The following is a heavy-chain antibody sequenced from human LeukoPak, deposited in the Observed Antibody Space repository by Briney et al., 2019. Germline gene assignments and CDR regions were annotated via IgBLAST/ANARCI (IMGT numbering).Heavy chain of an antibody. CDR1: GGSISSSSYY. Sequence: PSETLSLTCTVSGGSISSSSYYWGWIRQPPGKGLEWIGSIYYSGSTYYNPSLKSRVTISVDTSKNQFSLKLSSVTAADTAVYYCARHRLPTVNNPFSSFDPWGQGTLVTVSS. V-gene: IGHV4-39*01. D-gene: IGHD4-11*01. J-gene: IGHJ5*02. CDR3: ARHRLPTVNNPFSSFDP. CDR2: IYYSGST.